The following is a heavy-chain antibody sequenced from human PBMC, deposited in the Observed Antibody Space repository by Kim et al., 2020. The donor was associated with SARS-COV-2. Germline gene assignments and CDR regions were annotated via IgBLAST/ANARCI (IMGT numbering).Heavy chain of an antibody. V-gene: IGHV3-23*01. J-gene: IGHJ3*02. CDR3: ATSGLFGGLLYRDAFDI. CDR1: GFTFSSYA. D-gene: IGHD3-10*02. CDR2: ISGSGGST. Sequence: GGSLRLSCAASGFTFSSYAMSWVRQAPGKGLEWVSAISGSGGSTYYADSVKGRFTISRDNSKNTLYLQMNSLRAEDTAVYYCATSGLFGGLLYRDAFDIWGQGAMVTVSS.